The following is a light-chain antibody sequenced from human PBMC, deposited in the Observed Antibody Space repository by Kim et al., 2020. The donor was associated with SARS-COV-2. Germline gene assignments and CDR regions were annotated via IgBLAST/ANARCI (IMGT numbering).Light chain of an antibody. V-gene: IGLV2-14*04. CDR3: SSYTSSRTWV. Sequence: GQSFAIACTGTSSDVGGYNYVSWYPQHPGKAPKLMLFDVSQRPSGVSNRFSGSKSGNTASLTISGLQAEDEADYHCSSYTSSRTWVFGGGTQLTVL. CDR2: DVS. CDR1: SSDVGGYNY. J-gene: IGLJ3*02.